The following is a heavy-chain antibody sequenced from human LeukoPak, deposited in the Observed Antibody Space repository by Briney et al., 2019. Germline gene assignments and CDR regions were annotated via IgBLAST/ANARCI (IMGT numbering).Heavy chain of an antibody. D-gene: IGHD3-16*02. CDR2: IRYDGSNK. Sequence: GGSLRLSCAASGFTFSSYGMHWVRQAPGKGLEWVTFIRYDGSNKYYADSVKGRFTTSRDNSKNTLNLHMNSLRAEDTAVYYCARGMGLHLGELSFYYYYYMDVWGKGTTVTISS. V-gene: IGHV3-30*02. CDR3: ARGMGLHLGELSFYYYYYMDV. CDR1: GFTFSSYG. J-gene: IGHJ6*03.